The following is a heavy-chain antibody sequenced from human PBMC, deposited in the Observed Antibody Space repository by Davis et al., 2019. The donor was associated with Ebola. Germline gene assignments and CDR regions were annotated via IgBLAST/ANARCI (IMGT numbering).Heavy chain of an antibody. V-gene: IGHV3-15*01. J-gene: IGHJ5*02. D-gene: IGHD6-13*01. CDR1: GFTFSTYA. Sequence: GESLKISCAASGFTFSTYAMSWVRQAPGKGLEWVGRIKSKTDGGTTDYAAPVKGRFTISRDDSKNTLYLQMNSLKTEDTAVYYCTTGGQQLANWFDPWGQGTLVTVSS. CDR2: IKSKTDGGTT. CDR3: TTGGQQLANWFDP.